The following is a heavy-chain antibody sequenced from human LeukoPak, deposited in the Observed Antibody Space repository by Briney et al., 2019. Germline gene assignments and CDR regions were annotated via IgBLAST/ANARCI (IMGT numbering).Heavy chain of an antibody. V-gene: IGHV3-53*01. CDR2: IYPDGST. CDR3: ARTNPVLGDYDY. J-gene: IGHJ4*02. Sequence: PGGSLRLSCAVSGLTVTDKYMSWVRQAPGKGLEWVSVIYPDGSTYHADSVKGRYTISRDNSKNTLFLQMNTLRADDTAVYHCARTNPVLGDYDYWGQGTLITVSS. CDR1: GLTVTDKY. D-gene: IGHD3-16*01.